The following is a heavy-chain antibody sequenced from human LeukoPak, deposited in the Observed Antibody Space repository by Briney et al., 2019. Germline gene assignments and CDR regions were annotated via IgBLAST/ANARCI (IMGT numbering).Heavy chain of an antibody. D-gene: IGHD3-3*01. J-gene: IGHJ4*02. CDR1: GGSISSSSYY. V-gene: IGHV4-39*01. CDR3: ARGRDYDFWSGYYSFDY. CDR2: IYYSGST. Sequence: SETLSLTCTVSGGSISSSSYYWGWIRQLPGKGLEWIGSIYYSGSTYYNPSLKSRVTISVDTSKNQFSLKLSSVTAADTAVYYCARGRDYDFWSGYYSFDYWGQGTLVTVSS.